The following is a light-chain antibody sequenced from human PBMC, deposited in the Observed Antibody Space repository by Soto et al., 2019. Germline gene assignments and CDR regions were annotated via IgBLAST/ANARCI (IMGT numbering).Light chain of an antibody. CDR1: QGISND. J-gene: IGKJ1*01. CDR3: QKYNNAPWT. CDR2: AAS. Sequence: DIQMTQSPSSLSASVGDRVTITCRASQGISNDLAWYQQKPGKVPKLLIYAASTLQLGVPSRFSGSGSGTDFTLTISSLQPEDVATYYCQKYNNAPWTLGPGTKVDIK. V-gene: IGKV1-27*01.